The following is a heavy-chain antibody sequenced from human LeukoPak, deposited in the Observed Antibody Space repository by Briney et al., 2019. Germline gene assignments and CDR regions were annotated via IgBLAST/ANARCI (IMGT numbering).Heavy chain of an antibody. CDR3: ARDASYYDSSGYYDAFDI. CDR1: GFTFSRYW. Sequence: GGSLRLSCTASGFTFSRYWMIWVRQAPGKGLEWVANIKRDGSEKYYVDSVKGRFTISRDNAKNSLFLQMNGLRVEDTAVYYCARDASYYDSSGYYDAFDIWSQGTVVTVSS. V-gene: IGHV3-7*01. J-gene: IGHJ3*02. D-gene: IGHD3-22*01. CDR2: IKRDGSEK.